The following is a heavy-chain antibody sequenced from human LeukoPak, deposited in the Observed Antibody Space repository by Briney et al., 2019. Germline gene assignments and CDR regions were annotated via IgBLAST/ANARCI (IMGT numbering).Heavy chain of an antibody. CDR2: LDREDDGA. V-gene: IGHV1-24*01. J-gene: IGHJ4*02. D-gene: IGHD1-7*01. Sequence: ASVKVSCKVSGYSLSELSIHWVRQAPRKGLEWIGGLDREDDGAVYEQRFQGRVTMTEDPATETAYMELSSLTSEDAAVYYCATDVTGTAPYDFWGQGTLVTVSS. CDR3: ATDVTGTAPYDF. CDR1: GYSLSELS.